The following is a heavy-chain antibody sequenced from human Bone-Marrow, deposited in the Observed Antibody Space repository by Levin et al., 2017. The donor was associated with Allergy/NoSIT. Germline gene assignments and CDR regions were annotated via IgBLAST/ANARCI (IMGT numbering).Heavy chain of an antibody. V-gene: IGHV4-4*02. D-gene: IGHD2-21*01. CDR2: MYHGGIS. CDR3: ARAGRCGLYYYTALDV. CDR1: GGSISSNNW. Sequence: PSETLSLTCAVSGGSISSNNWWTWVRQSPGKGLEWIGEMYHGGISNYNPSLKDRVSISVDRSKSQFSLKLSSVTAADAATYYCARAGRCGLYYYTALDVWGQGITVPVSS. J-gene: IGHJ6*02.